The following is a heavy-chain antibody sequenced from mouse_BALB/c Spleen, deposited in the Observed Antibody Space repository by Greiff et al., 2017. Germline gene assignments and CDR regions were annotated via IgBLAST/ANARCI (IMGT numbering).Heavy chain of an antibody. D-gene: IGHD2-1*01. CDR3: ARWFYYGNHFDY. CDR2: IYPGSGST. CDR1: GYNFTSYW. V-gene: IGHV1-55*01. J-gene: IGHJ2*01. Sequence: VQLQQPGAELVKPGTSVKLSCKASGYNFTSYWINWVKLRPGQGLEWIGDIYPGSGSTNYNEKFKSKATLTVDTSSSTAYMQLSSLASEDSALYYCARWFYYGNHFDYWGQGTTLTVSS.